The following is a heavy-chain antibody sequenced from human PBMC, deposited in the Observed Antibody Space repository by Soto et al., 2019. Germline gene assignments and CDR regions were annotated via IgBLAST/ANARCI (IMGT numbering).Heavy chain of an antibody. J-gene: IGHJ4*02. V-gene: IGHV1-18*01. CDR1: GYTFSSYG. CDR2: ISAYNGNT. CDR3: ARTLNEWLLGLE. Sequence: QVKLVQSGGEVKKPGASVKISRKASGYTFSSYGISWVRKAPGQGLEWMGWISAYNGNTNYAQKFQGRVTMTTDTSTSTAYMELMSLRSDDTAIYYCARTLNEWLLGLEWGQGTLVTVSS. D-gene: IGHD3-3*01.